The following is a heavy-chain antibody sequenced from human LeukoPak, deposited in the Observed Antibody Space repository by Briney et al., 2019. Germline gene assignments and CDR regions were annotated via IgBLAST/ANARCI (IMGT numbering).Heavy chain of an antibody. V-gene: IGHV3-7*01. CDR2: INEDGGLK. Sequence: GGSLRLSCAASGFTFSAYWMTWVRLAPGKGLEWVANINEDGGLKYYVDSVKGRFTISRDNTNNSLYLQMISLRVDDTAVYYCARVGKNGWDFDHWGQGTLVTVSS. J-gene: IGHJ4*02. D-gene: IGHD6-19*01. CDR3: ARVGKNGWDFDH. CDR1: GFTFSAYW.